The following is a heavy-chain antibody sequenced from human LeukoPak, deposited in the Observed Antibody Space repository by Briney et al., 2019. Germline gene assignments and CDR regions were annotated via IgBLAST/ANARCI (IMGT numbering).Heavy chain of an antibody. Sequence: PGGSLRLSRAASGFTFSSYEMNWVRQAPGKGLEWIAYIFRSGRTTHYADSVKGRFTISRDNAKNSLYLQMNSLRAEDTALYYCARDGWGLPDKYSSGWYIKRMSAFDIWGQGTMVTVSS. J-gene: IGHJ3*02. CDR1: GFTFSSYE. CDR3: ARDGWGLPDKYSSGWYIKRMSAFDI. CDR2: IFRSGRTT. D-gene: IGHD6-19*01. V-gene: IGHV3-48*03.